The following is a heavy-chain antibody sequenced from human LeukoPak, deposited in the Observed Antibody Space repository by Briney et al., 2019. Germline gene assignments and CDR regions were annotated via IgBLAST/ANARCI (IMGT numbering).Heavy chain of an antibody. CDR3: ARGRRRGDQLDY. CDR2: IIPIFGTA. J-gene: IGHJ4*02. CDR1: GGTFSSYA. Sequence: SVKVSCKASGGTFSSYAISWVRQAPGQGLEWMGGIIPIFGTANYAQKSQGRVTITADESTSTAYMELSSLRSEDTAVYYCARGRRRGDQLDYWGQGTLVTVSS. V-gene: IGHV1-69*13. D-gene: IGHD2-2*01.